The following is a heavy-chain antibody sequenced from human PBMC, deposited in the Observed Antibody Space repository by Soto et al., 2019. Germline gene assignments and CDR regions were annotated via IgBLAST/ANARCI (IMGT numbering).Heavy chain of an antibody. V-gene: IGHV1-2*02. J-gene: IGHJ4*02. CDR1: GYTFTGYY. CDR3: AKTYYDXWSGYFTYQPDPVGVDY. Sequence: ASVKVSCKASGYTFTGYYMHWVRQAPGQGLEWMGWINPNSGGTNYAQKFQGRVTMTRDTSISTAYMELSRLRSDDTAVYYCAKTYYDXWSGYFTYQPDPVGVDYWGQGTLVTVSS. CDR2: INPNSGGT. D-gene: IGHD3-3*01.